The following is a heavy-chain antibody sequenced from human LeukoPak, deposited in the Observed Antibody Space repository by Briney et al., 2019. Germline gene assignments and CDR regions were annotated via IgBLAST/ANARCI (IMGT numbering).Heavy chain of an antibody. D-gene: IGHD3-22*01. V-gene: IGHV1-46*01. CDR1: GYTFTSYY. CDR3: ARRGYYYDSSGYYPFDY. Sequence: GASVNVSCTASGYTFTSYYMHWVRQAPGQGLEWMGIINPSGGSTSYAQKFQGRVTMTRDTSTSTVYMELSSLRSEDTAVYYCARRGYYYDSSGYYPFDYWGQGTLVTVSS. CDR2: INPSGGST. J-gene: IGHJ4*02.